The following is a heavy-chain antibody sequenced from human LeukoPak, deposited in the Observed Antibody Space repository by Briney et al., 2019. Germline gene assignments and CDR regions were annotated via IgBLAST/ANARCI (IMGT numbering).Heavy chain of an antibody. J-gene: IGHJ4*02. CDR1: GGSISSGSYY. D-gene: IGHD3-10*01. V-gene: IGHV4-61*02. CDR2: IYTSGST. Sequence: SQTLSLTCTVSGGSISSGSYYWSWIRQPAGKGLEWIGRIYTSGSTNYNPSLESRVTVSVDTSKKYCSLKLTSVTAADTAVYFCARGDPAGLFDSWGQGHLVTVSS. CDR3: ARGDPAGLFDS.